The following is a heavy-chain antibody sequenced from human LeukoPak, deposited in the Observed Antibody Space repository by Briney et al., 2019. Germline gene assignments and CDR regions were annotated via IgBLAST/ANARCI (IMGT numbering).Heavy chain of an antibody. J-gene: IGHJ4*02. Sequence: TPGGSLRLSCAASGFTFSDYYMSWIRQAPGKGLEWVSYISSSSSYTNYADSVKGRFTISRDNAKNSLYLQMNSLRAEDTAVYYCARVIMAVEGYYFDYWGQGTLVTVSS. D-gene: IGHD2-8*01. V-gene: IGHV3-11*05. CDR3: ARVIMAVEGYYFDY. CDR2: ISSSSSYT. CDR1: GFTFSDYY.